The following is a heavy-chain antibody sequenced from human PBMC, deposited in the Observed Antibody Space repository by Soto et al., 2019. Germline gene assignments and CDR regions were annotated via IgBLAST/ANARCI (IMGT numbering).Heavy chain of an antibody. Sequence: SLRLSCAASRFTFSSYSMNWVRQAQGKGLEWVSSISSSSSYIYYADSVKGRFTISRDNAKNSLYLQMNSLRAEDTAVYYCASIPPDDSSAYFCGGFDNWG. J-gene: IGHJ1*01. D-gene: IGHD3-22*01. V-gene: IGHV3-21*01. CDR3: ASIPPDDSSAYFCGGFDN. CDR1: RFTFSSYS. CDR2: ISSSSSYI.